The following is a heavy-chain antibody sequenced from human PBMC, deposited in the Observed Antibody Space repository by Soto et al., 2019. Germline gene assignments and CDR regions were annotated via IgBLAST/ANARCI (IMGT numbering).Heavy chain of an antibody. CDR3: AKGRRTSGWLLDY. D-gene: IGHD6-19*01. Sequence: EVQLLESGGGLVQPGGSLRLSCAASGFTFGSSTMSWVRQALGKGLEWVAGIGGSGISTYYADSVKGRFTISRDNSKNPLYVQMHTLRAEDTAIYYCAKGRRTSGWLLDYWGQGTLVTVSS. J-gene: IGHJ4*02. V-gene: IGHV3-23*01. CDR1: GFTFGSST. CDR2: IGGSGIST.